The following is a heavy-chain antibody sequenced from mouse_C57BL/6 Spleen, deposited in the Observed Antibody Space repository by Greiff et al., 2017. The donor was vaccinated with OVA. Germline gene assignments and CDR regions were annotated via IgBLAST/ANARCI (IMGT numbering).Heavy chain of an antibody. CDR1: GYTFTDYE. J-gene: IGHJ2*01. Sequence: QVQLQQSGAELVRPGASVTLSCKASGYTFTDYEMHWVKQTPVHGLEWIGAIDPETGGTAYNQKFKGKAILTADKSSSTAYMELRSLTSEDSAVYYCTRITTGYCDYWGQGTTLTVSS. CDR2: IDPETGGT. CDR3: TRITTGYCDY. D-gene: IGHD1-1*01. V-gene: IGHV1-15*01.